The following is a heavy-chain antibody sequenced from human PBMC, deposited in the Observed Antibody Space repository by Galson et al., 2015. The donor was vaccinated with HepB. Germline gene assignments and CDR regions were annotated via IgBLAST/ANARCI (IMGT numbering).Heavy chain of an antibody. V-gene: IGHV3-23*01. D-gene: IGHD3-10*01. Sequence: LRLSCAASGFTFSSYAMSWVRQAPGKGLEWVSAIGSDGSSTFYADSVKGRSTISRDNSGNTLYLQMNRLRAEDTAIYYCAKDLGVRGEYYYYGMDIWGQGTTVTVSS. CDR3: AKDLGVRGEYYYYGMDI. J-gene: IGHJ6*02. CDR1: GFTFSSYA. CDR2: IGSDGSST.